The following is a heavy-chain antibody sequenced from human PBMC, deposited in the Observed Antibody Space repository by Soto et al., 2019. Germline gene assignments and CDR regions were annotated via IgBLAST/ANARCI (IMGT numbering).Heavy chain of an antibody. D-gene: IGHD6-19*01. CDR2: IYYSGST. CDR1: GGSISSGGYY. Sequence: QVQLQESGPGLVKPSQTLSLTCTVSGGSISSGGYYWSWIRQHPGKGLEWIGYIYYSGSTYYNPSLKGRVTISVDTSKNQFSLKLSSVTAADTAVYYCARMLVGQWLVGGYFDYWGQGTLVTVSS. V-gene: IGHV4-31*03. CDR3: ARMLVGQWLVGGYFDY. J-gene: IGHJ4*02.